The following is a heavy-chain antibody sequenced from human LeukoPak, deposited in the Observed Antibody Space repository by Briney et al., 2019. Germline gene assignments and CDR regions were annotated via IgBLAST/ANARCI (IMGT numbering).Heavy chain of an antibody. Sequence: PSETLSLTCTVSGGSISSYYWSWIRQPAGKGLEWLGRIYTSGSTNYNPSLKSRVTMSVDTSKNQFSLKLSSVTAADTAVYYCARVVDYGDYVGAFDIWGQGTMVTVSS. CDR3: ARVVDYGDYVGAFDI. J-gene: IGHJ3*02. D-gene: IGHD4-17*01. CDR2: IYTSGST. CDR1: GGSISSYY. V-gene: IGHV4-4*07.